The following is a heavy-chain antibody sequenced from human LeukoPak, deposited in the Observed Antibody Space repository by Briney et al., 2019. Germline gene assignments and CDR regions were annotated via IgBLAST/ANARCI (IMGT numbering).Heavy chain of an antibody. J-gene: IGHJ5*02. CDR3: ATQTTGSKWFDP. CDR1: GGSITSSNHY. V-gene: IGHV4-39*01. CDR2: IYDSGVT. D-gene: IGHD4-11*01. Sequence: PSETLSLTCTVSGGSITSSNHYWAWVRQAPGKGLEWIASIYDSGVTYYNPSLESRVTMSVDTSKNQFSLNLSSVTAADTAVYYCATQTTGSKWFDPWGQGTLVTVSS.